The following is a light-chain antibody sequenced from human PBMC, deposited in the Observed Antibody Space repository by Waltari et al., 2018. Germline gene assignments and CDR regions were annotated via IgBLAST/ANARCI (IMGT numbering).Light chain of an antibody. V-gene: IGKV1-9*01. Sequence: IQLTQSPSSLSASVGDRVPITCRASQGVTTYLAWYQQKPGKAPNLLISAASTLQSGVPSRFSGSGSGTDFTLTISSLQPEDFATYYCQHRTNWPQTFGPGTKLEI. CDR1: QGVTTY. CDR2: AAS. J-gene: IGKJ2*01. CDR3: QHRTNWPQT.